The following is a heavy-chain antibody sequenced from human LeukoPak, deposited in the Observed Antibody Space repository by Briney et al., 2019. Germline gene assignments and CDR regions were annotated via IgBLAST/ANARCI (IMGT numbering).Heavy chain of an antibody. Sequence: GGSLRLSCAASGFTFSSYWMSWVRQAPGKGLEWVSYISSSSSTIYYADSVKGRFTIPRDNAKNSLYLQMNSLRAEDTAVYYCARRDIVVVPAAQNYGMDVWGQGTTVTVSS. CDR1: GFTFSSYW. V-gene: IGHV3-48*04. CDR2: ISSSSSTI. D-gene: IGHD2-2*01. J-gene: IGHJ6*02. CDR3: ARRDIVVVPAAQNYGMDV.